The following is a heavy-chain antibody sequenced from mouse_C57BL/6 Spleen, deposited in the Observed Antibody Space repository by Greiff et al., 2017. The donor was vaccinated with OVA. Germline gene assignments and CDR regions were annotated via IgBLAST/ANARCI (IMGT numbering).Heavy chain of an antibody. CDR3: ARSTTVVAQQYYFDY. CDR1: GYTFTSYW. D-gene: IGHD1-1*01. V-gene: IGHV1-59*01. CDR2: IDPSDSYT. J-gene: IGHJ2*01. Sequence: QVQLQQPGAELVRPGTSVKLSCKASGYTFTSYWMHWVKQRPGQGLEWIGVIDPSDSYTNYNQKFKGKATLTVDTSSSTAYMQLSSLTSEDSAVYYCARSTTVVAQQYYFDYWGQGTTLTVSS.